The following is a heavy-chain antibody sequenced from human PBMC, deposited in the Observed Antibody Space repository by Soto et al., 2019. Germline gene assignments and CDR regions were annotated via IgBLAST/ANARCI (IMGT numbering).Heavy chain of an antibody. D-gene: IGHD2-21*01. CDR2: ISGGGDAT. V-gene: IGHV3-23*01. Sequence: EVQLLESGGDSVQPGGSVRLSCAGSGFTFINYAMNWVRQAPGKGLEWVSTISGGGDATCFADYVRGRFTFSSDNSKNTVTLQMNSLGVDDTAVYYCARKVVGSTSRPDYWYFDLWGRGTLVTVSS. CDR1: GFTFINYA. J-gene: IGHJ2*01. CDR3: ARKVVGSTSRPDYWYFDL.